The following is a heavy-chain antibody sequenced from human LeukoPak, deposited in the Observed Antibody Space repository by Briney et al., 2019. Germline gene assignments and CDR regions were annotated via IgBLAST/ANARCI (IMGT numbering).Heavy chain of an antibody. D-gene: IGHD2/OR15-2a*01. Sequence: LSLTCTVSGGSISSYYWSWIRQPPGKGLEWVAVISYDGSNKYYADSVKGRFTISRDNSKNTLYLQMNSLRAEDTAVYYCAKDKTSIYGLFDYWGQGTLVTVSS. V-gene: IGHV3-30*18. CDR3: AKDKTSIYGLFDY. CDR2: ISYDGSNK. CDR1: GGSISSYY. J-gene: IGHJ4*02.